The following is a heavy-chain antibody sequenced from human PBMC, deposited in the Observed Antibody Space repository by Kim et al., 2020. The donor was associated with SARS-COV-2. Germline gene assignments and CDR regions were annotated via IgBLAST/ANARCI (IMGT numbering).Heavy chain of an antibody. CDR3: ARGRRGYSYGWAIYFDY. V-gene: IGHV4-34*01. J-gene: IGHJ4*02. Sequence: LQSRVPRSVDTSKNQFSLKLSSVTAADTAVYYCARGRRGYSYGWAIYFDYWGQGTLVTVSS. D-gene: IGHD5-18*01.